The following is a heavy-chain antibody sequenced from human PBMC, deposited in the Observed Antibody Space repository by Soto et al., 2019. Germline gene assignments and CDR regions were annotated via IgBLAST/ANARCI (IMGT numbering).Heavy chain of an antibody. CDR1: SGSFSGYY. CDR3: ARGVRIVSSFDS. Sequence: QVQLQQWGAGLLKPSETLSLTCAVYSGSFSGYYWSWIRQPPGKGLEWIGEINHSGSTNYNPSLKSRVTISVDTSKNQFSLKLSSVTAADTAVYYCARGVRIVSSFDSWGQGTLVTVSS. J-gene: IGHJ5*01. CDR2: INHSGST. V-gene: IGHV4-34*01. D-gene: IGHD2-15*01.